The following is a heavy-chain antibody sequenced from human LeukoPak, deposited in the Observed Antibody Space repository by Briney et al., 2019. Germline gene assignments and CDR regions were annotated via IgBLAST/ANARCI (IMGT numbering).Heavy chain of an antibody. Sequence: GGSLRLSCAASGFTFSIYSMNWVRQAPGKGLEWASSISSSSSYIYYADSVKGRFTISRDNAKNSLYLQMNSLRAEDTAVYYCARGYCSGGSCYPAEYFQHWGQGTLVTVSS. CDR3: ARGYCSGGSCYPAEYFQH. CDR2: ISSSSSYI. CDR1: GFTFSIYS. V-gene: IGHV3-21*01. D-gene: IGHD2-15*01. J-gene: IGHJ1*01.